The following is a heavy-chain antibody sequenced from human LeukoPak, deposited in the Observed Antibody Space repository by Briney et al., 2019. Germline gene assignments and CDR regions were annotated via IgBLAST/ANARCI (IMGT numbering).Heavy chain of an antibody. D-gene: IGHD4/OR15-4a*01. CDR3: ARDLGGYNPMVGDDY. CDR2: IYYSGST. V-gene: IGHV4-39*07. J-gene: IGHJ4*02. CDR1: GGSISSSSYY. Sequence: PSETLSLTCTVSGGSISSSSYYWGWIRQPPGKGLEWIGSIYYSGSTYYNPSLKSRVTISVDTSKNQFSLKLSSVTAADTAVYYCARDLGGYNPMVGDDYWGQGTLVTVSS.